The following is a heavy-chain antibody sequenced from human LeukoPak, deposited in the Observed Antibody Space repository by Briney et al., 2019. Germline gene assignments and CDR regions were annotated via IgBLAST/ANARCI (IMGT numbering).Heavy chain of an antibody. CDR3: ARVCSEKYSYDSSGYYRAFDM. J-gene: IGHJ3*02. V-gene: IGHV4-39*01. Sequence: SETLSLTCTVSGDSISSSTYFWGWIRQPPGKGLEWIGNVYYNGNTYYNPSLKSRVTISVDTSKNQVSLKLTSVTAADTAAYFCARVCSEKYSYDSSGYYRAFDMWGQGTMVIVSS. CDR2: VYYNGNT. D-gene: IGHD3-22*01. CDR1: GDSISSSTYF.